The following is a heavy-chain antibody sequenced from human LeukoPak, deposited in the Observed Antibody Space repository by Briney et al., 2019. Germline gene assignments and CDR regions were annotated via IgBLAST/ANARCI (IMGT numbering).Heavy chain of an antibody. CDR3: ARVMTTVTKAFDY. Sequence: GGSLRLSCAASGFTFSTYSMNWVRQAPGKGLEWVSSISSGSSYIYYADSVKGRFTISRDNAKNSLYLQMNSLRAEGTAVYYCARVMTTVTKAFDYWGQGTLVTVSS. CDR2: ISSGSSYI. D-gene: IGHD4-17*01. V-gene: IGHV3-21*01. CDR1: GFTFSTYS. J-gene: IGHJ4*02.